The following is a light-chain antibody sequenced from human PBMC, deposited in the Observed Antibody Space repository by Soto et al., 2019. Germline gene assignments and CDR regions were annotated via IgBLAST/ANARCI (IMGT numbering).Light chain of an antibody. CDR3: QQRSNWHPST. V-gene: IGKV3-11*01. Sequence: EILLTQSPATLSLSPGERATLSCRASQSVSSYLAWYQQKPGQAPRLIIYDASNRANGIPARFSGSGSGTDFTLTLSSLEPEDFAVYYCQQRSNWHPSTFGQGTKVDIK. CDR2: DAS. J-gene: IGKJ1*01. CDR1: QSVSSY.